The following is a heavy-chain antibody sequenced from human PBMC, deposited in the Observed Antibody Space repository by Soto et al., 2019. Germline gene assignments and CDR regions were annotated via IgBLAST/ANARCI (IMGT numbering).Heavy chain of an antibody. CDR3: ARGALWFDP. CDR2: ISSSGSSI. Sequence: PGGSPRLSCAASGFSIISYEMNWVRQAPGKGLEWVSNISSSGSSIYYADSVKGRFTISRDNAKNSLYLQMNSLRAEDTAVYYCARGALWFDPWGQGTLVTVSS. J-gene: IGHJ5*02. CDR1: GFSIISYE. V-gene: IGHV3-48*03.